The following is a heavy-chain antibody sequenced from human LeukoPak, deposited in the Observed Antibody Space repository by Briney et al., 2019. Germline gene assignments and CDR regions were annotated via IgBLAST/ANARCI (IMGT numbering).Heavy chain of an antibody. D-gene: IGHD3-16*02. Sequence: GGSLRLSCAASAFTFSSYAMSWVRQAPGKGLEWVSAISGSGGSTYYADSVKGRLTISRDNSKNTLYLHMNSLRAEDTAVYYCAKVNHDYVWGTYRFSRYFFDYWGQGTLVTVSS. J-gene: IGHJ4*02. CDR1: AFTFSSYA. CDR3: AKVNHDYVWGTYRFSRYFFDY. CDR2: ISGSGGST. V-gene: IGHV3-23*01.